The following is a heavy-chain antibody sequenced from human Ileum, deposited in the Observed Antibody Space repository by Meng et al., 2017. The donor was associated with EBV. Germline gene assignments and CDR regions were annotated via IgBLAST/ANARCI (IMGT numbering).Heavy chain of an antibody. Sequence: EVQLLESGGGLVQPGRSLRLSCAASGFTFSGYVMTWVREAPGKGLDWVSSISTTGDMTYNADSVKGRFTISRDNPKNTLYLVMNSLRADDTAVYYCASGGFGSHFDYWGQGTLGTVSS. CDR3: ASGGFGSHFDY. CDR1: GFTFSGYV. D-gene: IGHD1-26*01. CDR2: ISTTGDMT. V-gene: IGHV3-23*01. J-gene: IGHJ4*02.